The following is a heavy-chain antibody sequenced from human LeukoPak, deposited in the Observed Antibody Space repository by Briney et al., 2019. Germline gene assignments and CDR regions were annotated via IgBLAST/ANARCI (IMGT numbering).Heavy chain of an antibody. CDR1: GFTFSSYS. D-gene: IGHD3-9*01. J-gene: IGHJ4*02. CDR2: ISSSSSYI. Sequence: GGSLRLSCAASGFTFSSYSMNWVRQAPGKGLEWVSSISSSSSYIYYADSVKGRFTISRDNAKNSLYLQMNSLRAEDTAVYYRAREWRDDILTGPSFFDYWGQGTLVTVSS. V-gene: IGHV3-21*01. CDR3: AREWRDDILTGPSFFDY.